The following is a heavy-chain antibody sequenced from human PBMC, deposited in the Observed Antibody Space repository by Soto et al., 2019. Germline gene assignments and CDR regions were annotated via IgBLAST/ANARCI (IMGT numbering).Heavy chain of an antibody. Sequence: PGEALKISCKGSGYSFTTYWIGWVRQMPGKGLEWMGIIYPGDSDTRYSPSFQGQVTISADKSISTAYLQWSSLKASDTAMYYCASGSGSYYYYFDYWGQGTLVTVYS. CDR1: GYSFTTYW. D-gene: IGHD1-26*01. CDR3: ASGSGSYYYYFDY. J-gene: IGHJ4*02. V-gene: IGHV5-51*01. CDR2: IYPGDSDT.